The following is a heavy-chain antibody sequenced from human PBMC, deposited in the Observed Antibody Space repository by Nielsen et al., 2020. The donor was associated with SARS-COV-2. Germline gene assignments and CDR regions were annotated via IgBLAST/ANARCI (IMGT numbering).Heavy chain of an antibody. D-gene: IGHD5-24*01. Sequence: GESLKISCAASGFIVTNNYMSWVRQAPGKGLEWVSTIYSGGDTYYADSVKGRFTISRHKSKNTLYLQMNSLRPEDTAVYYCAKTDGYNSLVAATIFDYWGQGTLVTVSS. J-gene: IGHJ4*02. V-gene: IGHV3-53*04. CDR3: AKTDGYNSLVAATIFDY. CDR2: IYSGGDT. CDR1: GFIVTNNY.